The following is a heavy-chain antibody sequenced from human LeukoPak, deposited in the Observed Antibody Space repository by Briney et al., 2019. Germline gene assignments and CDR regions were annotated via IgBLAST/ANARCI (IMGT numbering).Heavy chain of an antibody. D-gene: IGHD6-19*01. V-gene: IGHV3-21*01. CDR3: AREVSSGPGGSFGY. Sequence: GGSLRLSCAASGFTFSSYSMNWVRQAPGKGLEWVSSISSSSSYIYYADSVKGRFTISRDNAKNSLYLQMNSLRAEDTAVYYCAREVSSGPGGSFGYWGQGTLVTVSS. J-gene: IGHJ4*02. CDR1: GFTFSSYS. CDR2: ISSSSSYI.